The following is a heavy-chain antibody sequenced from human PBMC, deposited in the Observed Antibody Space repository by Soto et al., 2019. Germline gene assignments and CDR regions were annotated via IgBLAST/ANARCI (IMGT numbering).Heavy chain of an antibody. D-gene: IGHD6-19*01. CDR3: AKPTDGWFSAFEI. CDR2: ISGSGTTA. Sequence: GGSLRLSCAASGFTFSTYSMNWVRQAPGKGLEWVSAISGSGTTAYYADSVKGRFIFSRDNPKNTMYLQMNSLRAEDTAVYFCAKPTDGWFSAFEIWGQGTVVTVSS. J-gene: IGHJ3*02. V-gene: IGHV3-23*01. CDR1: GFTFSTYS.